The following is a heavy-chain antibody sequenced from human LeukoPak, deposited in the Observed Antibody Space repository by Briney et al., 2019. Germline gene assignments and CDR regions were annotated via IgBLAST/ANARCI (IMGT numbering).Heavy chain of an antibody. CDR1: GLTFSSYA. CDR2: ISSSGSTI. D-gene: IGHD6-19*01. J-gene: IGHJ4*02. CDR3: ARDIAVAGDLFDY. V-gene: IGHV3-11*01. Sequence: GGSLRLSCAASGLTFSSYAMSWIRQAPGKGLEWVSYISSSGSTIYYADSVKGRFTISRDNAKNSLYLQMNSLRAEDTAVYYCARDIAVAGDLFDYWGQGTLVTVSS.